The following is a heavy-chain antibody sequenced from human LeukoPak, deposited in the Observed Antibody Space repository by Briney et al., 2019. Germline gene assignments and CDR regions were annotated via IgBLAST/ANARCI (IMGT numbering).Heavy chain of an antibody. Sequence: GGSQRLSCAASGFSFSSYCMSWVRQAPGKGLEWVSVISGSGGRTDYAYSVKGRFIISRDNAKNTLFLQMNSLRAEDTAVYYCAKGSREWELLDAFDIWGQGTMVTVSS. CDR3: AKGSREWELLDAFDI. V-gene: IGHV3-23*01. J-gene: IGHJ3*02. CDR2: ISGSGGRT. D-gene: IGHD1-26*01. CDR1: GFSFSSYC.